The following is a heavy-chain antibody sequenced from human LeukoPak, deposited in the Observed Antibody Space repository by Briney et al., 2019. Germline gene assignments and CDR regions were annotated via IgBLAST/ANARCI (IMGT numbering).Heavy chain of an antibody. Sequence: SGXSLRLSCAASGFTFSSYEMNWVRQAPGKGLEWVSYISSGGNTIYYADSVKGRFTISRDNAKNSLYLQMTSLRAEDTAVYYCARDPGSYYDILTGYGAFDIWGQGTMVTVSS. J-gene: IGHJ3*02. CDR2: ISSGGNTI. V-gene: IGHV3-48*03. D-gene: IGHD3-9*01. CDR3: ARDPGSYYDILTGYGAFDI. CDR1: GFTFSSYE.